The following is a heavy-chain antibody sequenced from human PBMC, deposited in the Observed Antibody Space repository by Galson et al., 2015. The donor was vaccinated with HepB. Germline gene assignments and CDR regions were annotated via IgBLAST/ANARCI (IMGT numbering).Heavy chain of an antibody. D-gene: IGHD3-22*01. CDR2: ISAYNGNT. CDR3: ARARDYYDSSGYYWDY. V-gene: IGHV1-18*04. J-gene: IGHJ4*02. Sequence: SVKVSCKASGYTFTSYGISWVRQAPGQGLECMGWISAYNGNTNYAQKLQGRVTMTTDTSTSTAYMELRSLRSDDTAVYYCARARDYYDSSGYYWDYWGQGTLVTVSS. CDR1: GYTFTSYG.